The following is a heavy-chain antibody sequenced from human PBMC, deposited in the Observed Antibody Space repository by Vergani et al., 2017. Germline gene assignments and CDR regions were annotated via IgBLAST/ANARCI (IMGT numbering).Heavy chain of an antibody. Sequence: QVQLQESGPGLVKPSQTLSLTCTVSGGSISSGSYYWSWIRQPAGKGLEWIGRIYTSGSTNYNPSLKSRVTISVDTSKNQFSLKLSSVTAADTAVYYCARVPYYDYYMDVWGKGTTVTVSS. CDR2: IYTSGST. CDR3: ARVPYYDYYMDV. CDR1: GGSISSGSYY. V-gene: IGHV4-61*02. J-gene: IGHJ6*03.